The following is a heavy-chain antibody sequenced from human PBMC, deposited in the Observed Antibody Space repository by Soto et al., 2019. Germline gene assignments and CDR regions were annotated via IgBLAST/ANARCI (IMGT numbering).Heavy chain of an antibody. CDR2: ISGDNVNT. CDR1: GYTFFTYG. D-gene: IGHD3-16*01. Sequence: QVQLVQSGAEVKKPGVSVRVSCKASGYTFFTYGVTWVRQAPGQGLEWMGWISGDNVNTNYAQKLQGRVSMTIDTFTRTAYMDLRTLTSDDTAVYYCARPQGAPGYYYGMDVWGQGTTVTVSS. CDR3: ARPQGAPGYYYGMDV. J-gene: IGHJ6*02. V-gene: IGHV1-18*01.